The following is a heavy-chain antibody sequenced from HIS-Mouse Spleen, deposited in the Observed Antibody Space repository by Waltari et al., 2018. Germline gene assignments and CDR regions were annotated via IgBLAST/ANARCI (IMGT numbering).Heavy chain of an antibody. J-gene: IGHJ4*02. CDR1: GGSFSGYY. CDR3: ATMENTYYYDSSGYYNFDY. V-gene: IGHV4-34*01. Sequence: QVQLQQWGAGLLKPSETLSLTCAVYGGSFSGYYWSWLRQPPGKGLEWIGEINHKGRNNSNTSLKRRVTISVDTSKNQFSLRLIAVTAADTAVYYCATMENTYYYDSSGYYNFDYWGQGTLVTVSS. CDR2: INHKGRN. D-gene: IGHD3-22*01.